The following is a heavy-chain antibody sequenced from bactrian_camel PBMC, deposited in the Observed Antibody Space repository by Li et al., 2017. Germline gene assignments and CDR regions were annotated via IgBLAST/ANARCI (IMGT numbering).Heavy chain of an antibody. CDR2: IDSDGST. CDR1: GYTYSSYC. Sequence: HVQLVESGGGLVQPGGSLRLSCAASGYTYSSYCMGWFRQAPGKEREGVAAIDSDGSTNSADSVKGRFTVSRDNTKNMLYLQMNSLKSEDTALYYCAKAYGSDRYHFAYWGQGTQVTVS. V-gene: IGHV3S1*01. J-gene: IGHJ6*01. D-gene: IGHD6*01. CDR3: AKAYGSDRYHFAY.